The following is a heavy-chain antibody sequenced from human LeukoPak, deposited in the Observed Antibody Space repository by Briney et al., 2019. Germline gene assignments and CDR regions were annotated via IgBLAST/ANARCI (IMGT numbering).Heavy chain of an antibody. CDR2: ISYDGSNK. CDR3: AKGTSMVGPYYFDY. V-gene: IGHV3-30*18. Sequence: GGSLRLSCAASGFTFISYGMHWVRQAPGKGLEWVTAISYDGSNKYYADSVKGRFTISRDNSKNTVSLYMNTLRAEDTAVYYCAKGTSMVGPYYFDYWGQGTLVTVSS. J-gene: IGHJ4*02. CDR1: GFTFISYG. D-gene: IGHD3-10*02.